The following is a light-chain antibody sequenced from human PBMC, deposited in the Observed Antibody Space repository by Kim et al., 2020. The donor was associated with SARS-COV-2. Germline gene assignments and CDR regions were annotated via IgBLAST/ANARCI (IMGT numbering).Light chain of an antibody. CDR1: NIGSKN. CDR3: QVWDSSTHVV. V-gene: IGLV3-9*01. Sequence: SYELTQPLSVSVALGQTARITCGGNNIGSKNVHWYQQKPGQAPVLVIYRNRNRPSGIPERFSGSNSGNTATLTISRVQAGDEADYYCQVWDSSTHVVIGGGTKVTVL. J-gene: IGLJ2*01. CDR2: RNR.